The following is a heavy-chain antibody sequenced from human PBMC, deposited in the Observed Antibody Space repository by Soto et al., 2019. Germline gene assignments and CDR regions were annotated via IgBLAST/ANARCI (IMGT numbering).Heavy chain of an antibody. V-gene: IGHV4-34*01. D-gene: IGHD3-16*01. CDR3: ARDNYDPLDY. CDR2: INHSGST. CDR1: GGSFSGYY. Sequence: SETLSLTCAVYGGSFSGYYWSWIRQPPGKGLEWIGEINHSGSTNYSPSLKSRVTISVDTSKNQFSLKLSSVTAADTAVYYCARDNYDPLDYWGQGPLVTVSS. J-gene: IGHJ4*02.